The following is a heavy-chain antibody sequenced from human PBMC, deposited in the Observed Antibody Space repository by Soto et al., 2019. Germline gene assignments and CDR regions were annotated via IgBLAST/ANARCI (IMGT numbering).Heavy chain of an antibody. CDR3: ARSIVVVTALDY. CDR2: INAGNGNT. D-gene: IGHD2-21*02. J-gene: IGHJ4*02. V-gene: IGHV1-3*05. Sequence: QVQLVQSGAEEKKPGASVKVSCKASGYTFTSYAMHWVRQAPGQRLEWMGWINAGNGNTKYSQKFQARVTITTDTSASTAYRELSSLRSEDTAVYYCARSIVVVTALDYWGQGTLVTVSS. CDR1: GYTFTSYA.